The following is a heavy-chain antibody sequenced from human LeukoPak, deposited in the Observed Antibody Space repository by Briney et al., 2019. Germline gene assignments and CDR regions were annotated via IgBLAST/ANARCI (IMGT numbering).Heavy chain of an antibody. D-gene: IGHD1/OR15-1a*01. CDR3: ARDRNKMGNDY. Sequence: GGSLRLSCAASGFXFSSYEMNWVRQAPGKGLEWVSYISSSGSTIYYADSVKGRFTISRDNAKNSLYLQMNSLRAEDTAVYYCARDRNKMGNDYWGQGTLVTVSS. CDR1: GFXFSSYE. V-gene: IGHV3-48*03. J-gene: IGHJ4*02. CDR2: ISSSGSTI.